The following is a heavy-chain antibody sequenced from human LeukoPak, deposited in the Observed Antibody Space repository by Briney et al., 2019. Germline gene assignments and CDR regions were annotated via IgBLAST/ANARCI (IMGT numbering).Heavy chain of an antibody. CDR1: GGSISSSYSY. CDR2: IYYSGST. D-gene: IGHD3-10*01. V-gene: IGHV4-39*07. CDR3: ARAWGGNYYGSGSPPQYYYYYYMDV. Sequence: SETLSLTCTVSGGSISSSYSYWGWIRQPPGKGLEWIGNIYYSGSTYYSPSLTSRVTISVDTSKNQFSLKLSSVTAADTAVYYCARAWGGNYYGSGSPPQYYYYYYMDVWGKGTTVTVSS. J-gene: IGHJ6*03.